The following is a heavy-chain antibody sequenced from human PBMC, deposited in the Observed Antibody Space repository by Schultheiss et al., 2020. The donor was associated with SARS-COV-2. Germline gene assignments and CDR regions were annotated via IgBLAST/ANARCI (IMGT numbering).Heavy chain of an antibody. CDR3: ARVRFWDTATPEGGMDV. D-gene: IGHD5-18*01. CDR2: IIPILGIA. Sequence: SVKVSCKASGGTFSSYTISWVRQAPGQGLEWMGRIIPILGIANYAQKFQGRVTITADKSTSTAYMELSSLRSDDTAVYYCARVRFWDTATPEGGMDVWGQGTTVTVSS. CDR1: GGTFSSYT. V-gene: IGHV1-69*02. J-gene: IGHJ6*02.